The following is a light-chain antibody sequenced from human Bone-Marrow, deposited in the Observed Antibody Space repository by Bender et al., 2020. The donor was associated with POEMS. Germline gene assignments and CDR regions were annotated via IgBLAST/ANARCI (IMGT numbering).Light chain of an antibody. CDR1: SSDIDAYNF. Sequence: QSALTQPASVSGSPGQSITISCSGTSSDIDAYNFVSWYQQHPDKAPKLTIYDVSYRPSGISNRFSGSKSGNTASLTISGLQVEDEAVYYCSSFTSSISVVFGGGTKLTVL. CDR2: DVS. J-gene: IGLJ2*01. CDR3: SSFTSSISVV. V-gene: IGLV2-14*01.